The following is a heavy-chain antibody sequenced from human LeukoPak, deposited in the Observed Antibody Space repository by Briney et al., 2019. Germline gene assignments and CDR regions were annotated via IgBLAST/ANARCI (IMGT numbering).Heavy chain of an antibody. D-gene: IGHD2-15*01. J-gene: IGHJ5*02. CDR3: ARGYCSGGSCYSVENWFAP. Sequence: ASVKVSCEAAGYTFTGYYMFWVRQAPGQGLEWMGRINPNSGGTNYAQKFQGRGTMTRDTSISQAYMELSRLRSDDTAVYYCARGYCSGGSCYSVENWFAPWGQGTLVTVSS. CDR2: INPNSGGT. CDR1: GYTFTGYY. V-gene: IGHV1-2*06.